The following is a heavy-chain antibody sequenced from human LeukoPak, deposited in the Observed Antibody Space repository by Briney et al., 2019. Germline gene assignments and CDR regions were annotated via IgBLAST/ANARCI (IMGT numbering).Heavy chain of an antibody. D-gene: IGHD3-10*01. J-gene: IGHJ4*02. Sequence: ASVKVSCKASGYTFTSYYMHWVRQAPGQGLEWMGIINPSGGSTSYAQKFQGRVTMTRDTSTSTVYMELSSLRSEDTAVYYCARDLYYGSGSYGWPNCWGQGTLVTVSS. CDR1: GYTFTSYY. CDR3: ARDLYYGSGSYGWPNC. CDR2: INPSGGST. V-gene: IGHV1-46*01.